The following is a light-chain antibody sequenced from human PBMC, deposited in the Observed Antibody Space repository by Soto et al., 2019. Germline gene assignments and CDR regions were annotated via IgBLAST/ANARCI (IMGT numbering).Light chain of an antibody. J-gene: IGKJ1*01. CDR3: QQYNSYPGT. CDR1: QSISNW. CDR2: DAS. V-gene: IGKV1-5*01. Sequence: DIQMTQSPSTLSASVGDRVTITCRASQSISNWLAWYQQKPGKASNLLIYDASNLVSVVPSRFSGSGSGTKFTLTISSLQPDDFATYYCQQYNSYPGTFGQGTKVEIK.